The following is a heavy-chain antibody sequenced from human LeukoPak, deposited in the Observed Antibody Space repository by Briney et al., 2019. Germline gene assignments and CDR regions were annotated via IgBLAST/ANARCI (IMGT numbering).Heavy chain of an antibody. CDR2: ISYDGSNK. CDR3: ARDWYGGNSVYYYGMDV. CDR1: GFTFSSYG. D-gene: IGHD2-21*02. J-gene: IGHJ6*02. V-gene: IGHV3-30*03. Sequence: GRSLRLSCAASGFTFSSYGMHWVRQAPGKGLEWVAVISYDGSNKYYADSVKGRFTISRDNSKNTLYLQMNSLRAEDTAVYYCARDWYGGNSVYYYGMDVWGQGTTVTVSS.